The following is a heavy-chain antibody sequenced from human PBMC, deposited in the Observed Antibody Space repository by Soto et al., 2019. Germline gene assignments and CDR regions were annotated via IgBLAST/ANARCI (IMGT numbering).Heavy chain of an antibody. J-gene: IGHJ6*02. Sequence: LEILSLTCAVYGGSFSGYCWSWIRQPPGKGLEWIGEINHSGSTNYNPSLKSRVTISVDTSKNQFSLKLSSVTAADTAVYYCASLGAAGTGYYYYYGMDVWGQGTTVTVSS. CDR2: INHSGST. CDR3: ASLGAAGTGYYYYYGMDV. V-gene: IGHV4-34*01. CDR1: GGSFSGYC. D-gene: IGHD6-13*01.